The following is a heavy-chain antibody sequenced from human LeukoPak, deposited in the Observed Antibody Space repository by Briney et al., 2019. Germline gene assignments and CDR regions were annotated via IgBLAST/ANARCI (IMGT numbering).Heavy chain of an antibody. D-gene: IGHD5-12*01. J-gene: IGHJ4*02. CDR2: IYPGDSDT. Sequence: GESLKISCKGSGYSFTSYWIGWVRQMPGKGLEWMGIIYPGDSDTRYSPSFQGQVTISADKSISPAYLQWSSLKASDTAMYYCARLFSGLRAETRRFDYWGQGTLVTVSS. CDR1: GYSFTSYW. CDR3: ARLFSGLRAETRRFDY. V-gene: IGHV5-51*01.